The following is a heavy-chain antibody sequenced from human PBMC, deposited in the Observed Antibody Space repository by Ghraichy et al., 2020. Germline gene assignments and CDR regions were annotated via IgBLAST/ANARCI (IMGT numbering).Heavy chain of an antibody. Sequence: GSLNFSCAVSEFTFDGYPMTWVRQAPGKGLEWVSTLGADGRSTFYADSVKGRFTISRDKSKRTMYLQMNSLRADDTAVYYCAKEGGRLGEGAFDVWGQGTKVTVSS. CDR1: EFTFDGYP. CDR3: AKEGGRLGEGAFDV. V-gene: IGHV3-23*01. D-gene: IGHD3-10*01. J-gene: IGHJ3*01. CDR2: LGADGRST.